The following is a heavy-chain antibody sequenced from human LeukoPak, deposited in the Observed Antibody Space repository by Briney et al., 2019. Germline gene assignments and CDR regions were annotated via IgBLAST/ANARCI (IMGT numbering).Heavy chain of an antibody. D-gene: IGHD5-12*01. CDR2: IYNSGST. CDR1: GGSISSYY. J-gene: IGHJ3*02. Sequence: SETLSLTCTVSGGSISSYYWSWIRQPPGKGLEWIGYIYNSGSTNYNPSLKSRVTISVDTSKNQFSLKLSSVTAADTAVYYRARRRRGYSGYEDAFDIWGQGTMVTVSS. CDR3: ARRRRGYSGYEDAFDI. V-gene: IGHV4-59*08.